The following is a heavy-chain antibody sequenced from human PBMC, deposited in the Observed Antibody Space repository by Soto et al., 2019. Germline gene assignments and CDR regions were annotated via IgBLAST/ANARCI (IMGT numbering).Heavy chain of an antibody. CDR3: ATVHNTSRSFNF. Sequence: EVQLLESGGGLVQPGGSLRLSCVASGLTVSVSAMTWVRQAHGQRLEWVSTPGLSGRTTYYGDSVKGRFTVSRDNSKNTLDLQMSSLRAEDTAVYYCATVHNTSRSFNFWGRGALVTVAS. CDR1: GLTVSVSA. CDR2: PGLSGRTT. V-gene: IGHV3-23*01. D-gene: IGHD1-20*01. J-gene: IGHJ4*02.